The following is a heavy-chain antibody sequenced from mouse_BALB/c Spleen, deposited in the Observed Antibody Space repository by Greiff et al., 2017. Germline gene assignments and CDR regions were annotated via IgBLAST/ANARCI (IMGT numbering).Heavy chain of an antibody. CDR1: GYTFTSYT. V-gene: IGHV1-4*01. J-gene: IGHJ4*01. D-gene: IGHD1-1*01. Sequence: QVQLQQSGAELARPGASVKMSCTASGYTFTSYTMHWVKQRPGQGLEWIGYINPSSGYTNYNQKFKDKATLTADKSSSTAYMQLSSLTSEDSAVYYCARMDYYGSSYDYAMDYWGQGTSVTVSS. CDR2: INPSSGYT. CDR3: ARMDYYGSSYDYAMDY.